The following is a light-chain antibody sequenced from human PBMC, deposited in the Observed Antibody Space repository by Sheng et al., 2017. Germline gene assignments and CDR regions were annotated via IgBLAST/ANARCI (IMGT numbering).Light chain of an antibody. J-gene: IGKJ1*01. CDR3: QNYHSAPRT. CDR1: QSVSSN. Sequence: EIVMTQSPATLSLSPGERATLSCRASQSVSSNVAWYQQKPGLAPRLLIYGASSRATGFPARLSGSGSGTEFTLTISSLQSEDFAIYYCQNYHSAPRTFGQGTKVEI. CDR2: GAS. V-gene: IGKV3-15*01.